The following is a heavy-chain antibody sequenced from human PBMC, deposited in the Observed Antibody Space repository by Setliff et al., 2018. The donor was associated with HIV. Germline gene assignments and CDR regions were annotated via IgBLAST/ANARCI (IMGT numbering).Heavy chain of an antibody. CDR3: ARGVARQVVIDRWFDP. CDR2: ISYSGST. J-gene: IGHJ5*02. V-gene: IGHV4-34*01. Sequence: SETLSLTCTVSGGSITGYYWSWIRQPPGKGLEWIGEISYSGSTVYNPSLKSRVTMSVDASKNLVSLNLNSVTAADTAIYYCARGVARQVVIDRWFDPWGQGTPVTVSS. D-gene: IGHD2-21*01. CDR1: GGSITGYY.